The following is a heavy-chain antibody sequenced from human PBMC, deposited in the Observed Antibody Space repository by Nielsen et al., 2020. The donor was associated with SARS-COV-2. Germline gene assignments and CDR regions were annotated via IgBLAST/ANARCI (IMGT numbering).Heavy chain of an antibody. Sequence: GESLKISCAASGFSFSDYNMNWVRQAPGKGLEWVSSISDTPNAIYYADSVKGRFTISRDNAKKSLYLQMNSLRVEDTAVYFCARDARRFLDYFLTNWFDLWGRGTLVTVSS. CDR1: GFSFSDYN. J-gene: IGHJ5*02. V-gene: IGHV3-48*01. D-gene: IGHD3-3*01. CDR2: ISDTPNAI. CDR3: ARDARRFLDYFLTNWFDL.